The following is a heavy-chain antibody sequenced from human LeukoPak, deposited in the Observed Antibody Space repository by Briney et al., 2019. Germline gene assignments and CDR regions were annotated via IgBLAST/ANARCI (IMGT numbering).Heavy chain of an antibody. J-gene: IGHJ4*02. CDR3: ARGPNYGDRVDYFDY. D-gene: IGHD4-17*01. CDR1: GFIFRNHW. V-gene: IGHV3-7*01. CDR2: KKQDGNEK. Sequence: PGGSLRLSCAASGFIFRNHWMSWVRQVPGRALEGVAHKKQDGNEKHYVDSVEGRFTLSRDDSKNSLYLQMNSLRVDDSAVYYCARGPNYGDRVDYFDYWGQGTLVTVSS.